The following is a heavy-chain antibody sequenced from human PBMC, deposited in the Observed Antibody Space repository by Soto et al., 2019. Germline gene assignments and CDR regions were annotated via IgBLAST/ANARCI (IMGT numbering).Heavy chain of an antibody. V-gene: IGHV3-53*01. CDR1: GFSVSSNY. D-gene: IGHD1-26*01. J-gene: IGHJ5*02. CDR3: ARNRNPRGTVGATSPLDP. Sequence: DVQLVESGGGLVQPWGSLRLSCAISGFSVSSNYLSWVRQAPGKGLEWVSVHYSGGSTYYADSVQGRFTISRDKSNNTLYLKMSRVRAENTDVYFCARNRNPRGTVGATSPLDPWGQGPQVNVSS. CDR2: HYSGGST.